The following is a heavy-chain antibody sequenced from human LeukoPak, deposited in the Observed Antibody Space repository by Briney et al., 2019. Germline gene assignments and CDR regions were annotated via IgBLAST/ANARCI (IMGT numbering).Heavy chain of an antibody. V-gene: IGHV4-34*01. J-gene: IGHJ3*02. CDR3: ARSRGRDASDI. CDR1: GGSFSGYY. CDR2: INHSGST. Sequence: SETPSLTCAVYGGSFSGYYWSWIRQPPGKGLEWIGEINHSGSTNYNPSLKSRVTISVDTSKNQFSLKLSSVTAADTAVYYCARSRGRDASDIWGQGTMVTVSS. D-gene: IGHD2-15*01.